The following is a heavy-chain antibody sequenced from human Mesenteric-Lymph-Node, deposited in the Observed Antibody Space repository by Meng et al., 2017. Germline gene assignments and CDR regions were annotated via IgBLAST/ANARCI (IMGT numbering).Heavy chain of an antibody. J-gene: IGHJ6*02. CDR1: GGSFSGYY. D-gene: IGHD3-10*01. V-gene: IGHV4-34*01. CDR3: ARRRAYYYGSGSNLYYYYGMDV. Sequence: SETLSLTCAVYGGSFSGYYWSWIRQPPGKGREWIGEINHSGSTNYNPSLKSRVTISVDTSKNQFSLKLSSVTAADTAVYYCARRRAYYYGSGSNLYYYYGMDVWGQGTTVTVSS. CDR2: INHSGST.